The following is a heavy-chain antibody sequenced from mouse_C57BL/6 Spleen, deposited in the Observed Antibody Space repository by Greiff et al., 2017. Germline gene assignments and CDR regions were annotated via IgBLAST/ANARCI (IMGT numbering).Heavy chain of an antibody. CDR1: GYTFTSYW. CDR3: ASYDYDGYVDV. Sequence: QVQLQQPGAELVKPGASVTMSCKASGYTFTSYWITWVKQRPGQGLEWIGDIYSGSGSTNYNEKFKSKATLTVDTSSSTAYMQLSSLTSEDAAVYYCASYDYDGYVDVWGTGTTVTVSS. D-gene: IGHD2-4*01. CDR2: IYSGSGST. V-gene: IGHV1-55*01. J-gene: IGHJ1*03.